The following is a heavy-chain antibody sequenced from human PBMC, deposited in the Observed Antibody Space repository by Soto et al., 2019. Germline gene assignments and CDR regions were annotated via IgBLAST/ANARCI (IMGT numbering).Heavy chain of an antibody. Sequence: GGSLRLSCAASGFSFSTSVMYWVRQAPGKGLEWVSSISSTGSFIYYADSLKGRFTISRDNADNSLFLQMNNLRAEDTAVYYCARLSRANYDFWSGDYYFDSWGQGTLVTVSS. CDR2: ISSTGSFI. CDR1: GFSFSTSV. J-gene: IGHJ4*02. D-gene: IGHD3-3*01. V-gene: IGHV3-21*01. CDR3: ARLSRANYDFWSGDYYFDS.